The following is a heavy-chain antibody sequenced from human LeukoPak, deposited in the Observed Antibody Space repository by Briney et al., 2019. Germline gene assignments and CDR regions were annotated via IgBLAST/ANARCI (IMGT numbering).Heavy chain of an antibody. D-gene: IGHD5-12*01. V-gene: IGHV4-39*01. CDR3: ARPIRGYSGYDYDY. CDR2: IYYSGST. CDR1: GGSISSSSYY. Sequence: SETLSLTCTVSGGSISSSSYYWGWIRQPPGKGLEWIGSIYYSGSTYYNPSLKSRVTISVDTSKYQFSLKLSSVTAADTAVYYCARPIRGYSGYDYDYWGQGTLVTVSS. J-gene: IGHJ4*02.